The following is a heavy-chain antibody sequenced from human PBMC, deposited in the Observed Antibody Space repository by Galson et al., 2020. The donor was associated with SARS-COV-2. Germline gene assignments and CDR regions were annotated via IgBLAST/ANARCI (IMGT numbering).Heavy chain of an antibody. Sequence: TGGSLRLSCAASGFTFSDYYMSWIRQAPGKGLEWISYISSSGSTIYYADSVKGRFTISRDNAKNSLYLQMNSLRAEDTAVYYSARDRVRWFDSWGQGTLATVSS. CDR3: ARDRVRWFDS. CDR1: GFTFSDYY. V-gene: IGHV3-11*01. J-gene: IGHJ5*01. CDR2: ISSSGSTI. D-gene: IGHD1-1*01.